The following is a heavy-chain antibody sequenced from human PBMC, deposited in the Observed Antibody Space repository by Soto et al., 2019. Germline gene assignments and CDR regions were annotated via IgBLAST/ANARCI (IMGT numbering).Heavy chain of an antibody. J-gene: IGHJ5*02. D-gene: IGHD2-15*01. CDR3: SRDVSCIGGSSYPNDWFDL. V-gene: IGHV4-59*01. Sequence: QVQLQQSGPGLVKPSETLSLTCSVSAGSMRNYYWSWIRQPPGKGLEWIGNVDDSGTTKDNPSLTSPMTTPVDTPTNQFSPQLRSVIAPATAASYCSRDVSCIGGSSYPNDWFDLWGQGTLVTFSS. CDR2: VDDSGTT. CDR1: AGSMRNYY.